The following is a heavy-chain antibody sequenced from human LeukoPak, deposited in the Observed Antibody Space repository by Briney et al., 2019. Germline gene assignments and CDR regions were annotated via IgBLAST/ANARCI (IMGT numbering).Heavy chain of an antibody. Sequence: ASVKVSCKASGYTFTSYYTHWVRQAPGQGLEWMGIINPSGGSTSYAQKFQGRVTMTRDTSTSTVYMELSSLRSEDTAVYYCARDPGNIAVAGTDFDYWGQGTLVTVSS. D-gene: IGHD6-19*01. CDR1: GYTFTSYY. J-gene: IGHJ4*02. CDR3: ARDPGNIAVAGTDFDY. V-gene: IGHV1-46*01. CDR2: INPSGGST.